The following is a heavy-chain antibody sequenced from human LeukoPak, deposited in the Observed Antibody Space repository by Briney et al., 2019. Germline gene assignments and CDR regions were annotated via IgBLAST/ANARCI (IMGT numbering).Heavy chain of an antibody. CDR3: ARDGLAINYDFWSGYPEAGWFDP. V-gene: IGHV1-2*02. J-gene: IGHJ5*02. Sequence: ASVKVSCKASGYTFTGYYMHWVRQAPGQGLEWMGWINPNSGGTNYAQKFQGRVTMTRDTSISTAYMELSRLRSDDTAVYYCARDGLAINYDFWSGYPEAGWFDPWGQGTLVTVSS. D-gene: IGHD3-3*01. CDR1: GYTFTGYY. CDR2: INPNSGGT.